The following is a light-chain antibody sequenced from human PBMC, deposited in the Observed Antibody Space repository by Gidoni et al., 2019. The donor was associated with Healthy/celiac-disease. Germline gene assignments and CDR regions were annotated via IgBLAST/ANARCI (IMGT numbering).Light chain of an antibody. Sequence: EVVMTQSPATLSGSPGERATLSCRASQSVSSNLAWYQQKPGQAPRLLIYCASTRATGIPARFSVSGSGTEFTLTFSSLQSEDFAVYYCQQYNNWPLTFGGGTKVEIK. V-gene: IGKV3-15*01. CDR1: QSVSSN. J-gene: IGKJ4*01. CDR3: QQYNNWPLT. CDR2: CAS.